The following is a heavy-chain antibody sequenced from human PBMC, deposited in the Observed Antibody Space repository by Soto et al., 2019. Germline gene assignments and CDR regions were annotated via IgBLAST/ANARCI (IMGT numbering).Heavy chain of an antibody. CDR1: GYTFTSYG. CDR3: ARVGAPQVGATPFNWFDP. J-gene: IGHJ5*02. Sequence: ASVKVSCKASGYTFTSYGISWVRQAPGQGLEWMGWISAYNGNTNYAQKLQGRVTMTTDTSTGTAYMELRSLRSDDTAVYYCARVGAPQVGATPFNWFDPWGQGTLVTVSS. D-gene: IGHD1-26*01. CDR2: ISAYNGNT. V-gene: IGHV1-18*01.